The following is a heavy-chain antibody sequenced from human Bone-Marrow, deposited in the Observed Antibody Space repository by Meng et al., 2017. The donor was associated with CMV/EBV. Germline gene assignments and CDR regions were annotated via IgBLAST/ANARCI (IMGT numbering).Heavy chain of an antibody. CDR3: ARDGAGVATINSYFDY. Sequence: GFILSSYGMQWVRQAPGKGVEWVAVIWYDGSNKYYADSVKGRFTISRDNSKNPLYLQMNSLRAEDTAVYYCARDGAGVATINSYFDYWGQGTLVTVSS. D-gene: IGHD5-12*01. CDR2: IWYDGSNK. J-gene: IGHJ4*02. CDR1: GFILSSYG. V-gene: IGHV3-33*01.